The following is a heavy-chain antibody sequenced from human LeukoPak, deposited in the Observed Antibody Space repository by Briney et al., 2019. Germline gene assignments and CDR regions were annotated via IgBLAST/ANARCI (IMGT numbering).Heavy chain of an antibody. Sequence: GGSLRLSCAASGFTFNNYVMNWVRQAPGKGLEWVSAITDSSTSTYYADSVKGRFTISRHNSKNTLYLQMNSLRAEDTAVYYCAKGSSYGYFDYWGQGTLVTVSS. V-gene: IGHV3-23*01. D-gene: IGHD5-18*01. J-gene: IGHJ4*02. CDR3: AKGSSYGYFDY. CDR2: ITDSSTST. CDR1: GFTFNNYV.